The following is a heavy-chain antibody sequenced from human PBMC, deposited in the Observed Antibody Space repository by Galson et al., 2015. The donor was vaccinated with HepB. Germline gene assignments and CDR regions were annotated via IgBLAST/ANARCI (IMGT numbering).Heavy chain of an antibody. Sequence: SLRLSCAASGFTFSSYSMNWARQAPGKGLEWVSGITWNSDSKNYADSVKGRFTISRDNAKNSLYLQMNSLRTEDTALYYCAKESGGPRSPFDYWGQGTLVTVSS. D-gene: IGHD1-26*01. CDR3: AKESGGPRSPFDY. CDR2: ITWNSDSK. J-gene: IGHJ4*02. CDR1: GFTFSSYS. V-gene: IGHV3-9*01.